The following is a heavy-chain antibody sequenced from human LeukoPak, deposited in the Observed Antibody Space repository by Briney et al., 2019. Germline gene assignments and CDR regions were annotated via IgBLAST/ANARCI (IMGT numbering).Heavy chain of an antibody. J-gene: IGHJ6*03. CDR3: ARKAGGGSGYYYYMDV. V-gene: IGHV3-7*01. D-gene: IGHD3-16*01. CDR1: GFTFSTYW. CDR2: INQDGSEK. Sequence: PGGSLRLSCAASGFTFSTYWMSWVRQAPGKGLEWVANINQDGSEKYYVDSVKGRFTISRDNAKNSLYLQMNSLRAEDTAVYYCARKAGGGSGYYYYMDVWGKGTTVTVSS.